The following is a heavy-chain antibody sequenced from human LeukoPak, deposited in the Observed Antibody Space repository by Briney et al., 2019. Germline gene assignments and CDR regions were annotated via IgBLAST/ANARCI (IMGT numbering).Heavy chain of an antibody. V-gene: IGHV3-74*01. CDR3: ASIYGGIDY. J-gene: IGHJ4*02. CDR2: INSDGSST. Sequence: PGGSLRLSCAASGFTFSSYWMHWVRHAPGKGLVWVSRINSDGSSTNYADSVKGRFTISRDNAKNTLYLQMNSLRAEDTAVYYCASIYGGIDYWGQGTLVTVSS. D-gene: IGHD4-17*01. CDR1: GFTFSSYW.